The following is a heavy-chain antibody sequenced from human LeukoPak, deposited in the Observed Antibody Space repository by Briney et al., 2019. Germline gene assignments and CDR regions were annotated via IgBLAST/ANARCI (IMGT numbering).Heavy chain of an antibody. CDR2: ITSVSSYK. Sequence: GGSLRLSCKASGFTFSNYAMNWVRQAPGKGLEWVSSITSVSSYKYYADSVKGRFTISRDNAKNSLFLQMNSLRAEDTAIYYCARDPTADDYWGQGTLVTVSS. V-gene: IGHV3-21*01. CDR3: ARDPTADDY. J-gene: IGHJ4*02. D-gene: IGHD2-2*01. CDR1: GFTFSNYA.